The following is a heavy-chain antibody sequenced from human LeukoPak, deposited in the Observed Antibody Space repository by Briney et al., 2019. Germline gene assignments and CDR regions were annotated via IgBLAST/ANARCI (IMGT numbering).Heavy chain of an antibody. D-gene: IGHD3-22*01. CDR2: IIPIFGRA. J-gene: IGHJ4*02. V-gene: IGHV1-69*05. Sequence: SVKVSCKASGGTFSSYAISRVRQAPGQGLEGMGRIIPIFGRAKYAQKFQGRVTITTDESTSTAYMELSSLTSEDTAVYYCARDTYYYDSSDDYWGQGTLVTVSS. CDR3: ARDTYYYDSSDDY. CDR1: GGTFSSYA.